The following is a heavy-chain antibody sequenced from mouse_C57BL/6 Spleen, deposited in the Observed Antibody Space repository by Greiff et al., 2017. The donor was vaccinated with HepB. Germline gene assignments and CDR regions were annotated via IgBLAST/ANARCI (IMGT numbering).Heavy chain of an antibody. D-gene: IGHD1-1*01. J-gene: IGHJ2*01. CDR2: IYPGDGDT. V-gene: IGHV1-82*01. Sequence: QVQLQQSGPELVKPGASVKISCKASGYAFSSSWMNWVKQRPGKGLEWIGRIYPGDGDTNYNGKFKGKATLTADKSSSTAYMQLSSLTSEDSAVYFGAREEAYYGSRRFDYWGQGTTLTVSS. CDR1: GYAFSSSW. CDR3: AREEAYYGSRRFDY.